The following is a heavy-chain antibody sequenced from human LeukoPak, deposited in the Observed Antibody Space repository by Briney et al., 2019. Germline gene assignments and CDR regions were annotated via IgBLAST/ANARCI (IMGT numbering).Heavy chain of an antibody. CDR2: IYHSRST. Sequence: SQTLSLTCAVSGGSISSGGYSWSWIRQPPGKGLEWIGYIYHSRSTYYNPSLKSRVTISVDTSKNQFSLKLSSVTAADTAVYYCARGTPSTYYDFWSGYSGRGEGAFDYWGQGTLVTVSS. D-gene: IGHD3-3*01. V-gene: IGHV4-30-2*01. J-gene: IGHJ4*02. CDR1: GGSISSGGYS. CDR3: ARGTPSTYYDFWSGYSGRGEGAFDY.